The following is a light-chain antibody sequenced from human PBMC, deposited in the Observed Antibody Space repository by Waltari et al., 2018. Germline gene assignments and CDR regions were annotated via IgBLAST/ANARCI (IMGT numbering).Light chain of an antibody. CDR1: QSISTY. Sequence: DFQMTQSPSPLFASVGDIVTITCRASQSISTYLNWYQQKPGKAPNLLIYAASSLQSGVPSRFSGSGSGTDFTLTISSLQPEDFATYYCQQSYSPLTFGGGTKVEIK. CDR2: AAS. V-gene: IGKV1-39*01. J-gene: IGKJ4*01. CDR3: QQSYSPLT.